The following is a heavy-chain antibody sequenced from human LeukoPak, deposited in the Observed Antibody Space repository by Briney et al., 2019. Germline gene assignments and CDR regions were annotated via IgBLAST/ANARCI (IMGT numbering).Heavy chain of an antibody. D-gene: IGHD2-2*02. J-gene: IGHJ5*02. V-gene: IGHV4-4*07. CDR2: IYTSGST. CDR1: GGSISSYY. CDR3: ARGGYCSSTSCYKGEWFDP. Sequence: SETLSLTCTVSGGSISSYYWSWIRQPAGKGLEWIGRIYTSGSTNYNPSLKSRVTMSVDTSKNQFSLELSSVTAADTAVYYCARGGYCSSTSCYKGEWFDPWGQGTLVTVSS.